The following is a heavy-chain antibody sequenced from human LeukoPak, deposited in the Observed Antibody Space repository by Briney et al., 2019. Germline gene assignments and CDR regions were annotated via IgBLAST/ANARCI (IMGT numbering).Heavy chain of an antibody. CDR2: TYSGGST. D-gene: IGHD6-19*01. J-gene: IGHJ4*02. CDR1: GFTVSSNY. CDR3: ARYRAVAGTRGWNYFDY. V-gene: IGHV3-53*04. Sequence: GGSLRLSCAASGFTVSSNYMSWVRQAPGKGLEWVSVTYSGGSTYYADSVKGRFTISRHNSKNTLYLQMNSLRAEDTAVYYCARYRAVAGTRGWNYFDYWGQGTLVTVSS.